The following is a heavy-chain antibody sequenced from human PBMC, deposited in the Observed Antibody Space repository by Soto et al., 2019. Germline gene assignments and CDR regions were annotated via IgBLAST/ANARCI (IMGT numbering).Heavy chain of an antibody. D-gene: IGHD5-12*01. J-gene: IGHJ4*02. CDR2: IYHSRST. Sequence: SETLSLTCAVSGGSISSGGYSWSWIRQPPGKGLEWIGYIYHSRSTYYNPSLKSRVTISVDTSKNQFSLKLSSVTAADTAVYYCARHNSGYDDFDYWGQGTLVTVSS. V-gene: IGHV4-30-2*05. CDR1: GGSISSGGYS. CDR3: ARHNSGYDDFDY.